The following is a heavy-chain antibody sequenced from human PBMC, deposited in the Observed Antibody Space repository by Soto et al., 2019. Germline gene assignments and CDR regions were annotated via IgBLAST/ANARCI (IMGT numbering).Heavy chain of an antibody. D-gene: IGHD2-2*01. V-gene: IGHV2-5*02. CDR2: IYWDDDK. CDR3: ARGLRYCSSTNCPNCFDP. CDR1: GFSLSMSGVG. Sequence: ESGPTLVNPTQTLTLTCTFSGFSLSMSGVGVGWIRQPPGKALEWLALIYWDDDKRYSPSLKSRLTITKDTSKNQVVLTMTNMDPVDTATYYCARGLRYCSSTNCPNCFDPWGQGTLVTVSS. J-gene: IGHJ5*02.